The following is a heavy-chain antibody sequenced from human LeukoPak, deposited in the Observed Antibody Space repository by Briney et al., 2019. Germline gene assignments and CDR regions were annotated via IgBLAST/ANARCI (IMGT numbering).Heavy chain of an antibody. J-gene: IGHJ4*02. D-gene: IGHD2-15*01. CDR2: ISGSGVST. Sequence: GGSLRLSCTASGFTFRSYAMSWVRQAPGKGLEWVSAISGSGVSTYYADSVKGRFTISRDNSKNTLYLQMNSLSAEDTAVYYCAKAPLASICSGGSCYAYFDYWGQGTLVTVSS. V-gene: IGHV3-23*01. CDR3: AKAPLASICSGGSCYAYFDY. CDR1: GFTFRSYA.